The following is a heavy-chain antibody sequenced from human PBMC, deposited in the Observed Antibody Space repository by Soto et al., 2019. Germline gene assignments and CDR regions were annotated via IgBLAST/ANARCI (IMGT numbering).Heavy chain of an antibody. CDR3: AKDRLASSRGRFDV. CDR2: IGWRSFTL. V-gene: IGHV3-9*01. J-gene: IGHJ4*02. Sequence: EVKLVESGGGWVQPGRSLRLSCAASGFSFVDYAMHWVRQLPGKGLEWVAGIGWRSFTLGYANSVKGRFTISTDNDQNFLYLQKDDLRAEDSALYFCAKDRLASSRGRFDVWGQGTLVTVSS. CDR1: GFSFVDYA. D-gene: IGHD2-21*01.